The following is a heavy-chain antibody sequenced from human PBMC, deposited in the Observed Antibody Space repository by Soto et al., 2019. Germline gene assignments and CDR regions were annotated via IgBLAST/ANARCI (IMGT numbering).Heavy chain of an antibody. D-gene: IGHD3-10*01. CDR1: GFTFSNYG. J-gene: IGHJ4*02. V-gene: IGHV3-30*18. Sequence: QVQLVESGGGVVQPGRSLRLSCAGSGFTFSNYGMHWVRQAPGKGLEWVATMSYDGSNKYYADSVKGRFTISRDNSKNTLYVRMTSLRAEDTAVYYCAKEGPITMELDFWGQGTLVTVSS. CDR2: MSYDGSNK. CDR3: AKEGPITMELDF.